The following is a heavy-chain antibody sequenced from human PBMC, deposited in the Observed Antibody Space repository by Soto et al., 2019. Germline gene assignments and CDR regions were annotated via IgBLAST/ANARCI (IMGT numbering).Heavy chain of an antibody. V-gene: IGHV5-51*01. D-gene: IGHD6-13*01. CDR3: ARHGDSSWPKANYGMDV. J-gene: IGHJ6*02. Sequence: HGESLKISCKGSGYSFTSYWIGWVRQMPGKGLEWMGIIYPGDSDTRYSPSFQGQVTISADKSISTAYLQWSSLKASDTAMYYCARHGDSSWPKANYGMDVWGQGTTVTVSS. CDR1: GYSFTSYW. CDR2: IYPGDSDT.